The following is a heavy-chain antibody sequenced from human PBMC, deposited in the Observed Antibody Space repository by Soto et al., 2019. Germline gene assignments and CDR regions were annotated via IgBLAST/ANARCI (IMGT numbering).Heavy chain of an antibody. CDR2: ISGSGGST. CDR1: GFTFSSYA. CDR3: AKLWWGADFYYYYYMDV. Sequence: GGSLRLSCAASGFTFSSYAMSWVRQAPGKGLEWVSAISGSGGSTYYADSVKGRFTISRDNSKNTLYLQMNSLRAEDTAVYYCAKLWWGADFYYYYYMDVWGKGTTVTVSS. V-gene: IGHV3-23*01. J-gene: IGHJ6*03. D-gene: IGHD3-10*01.